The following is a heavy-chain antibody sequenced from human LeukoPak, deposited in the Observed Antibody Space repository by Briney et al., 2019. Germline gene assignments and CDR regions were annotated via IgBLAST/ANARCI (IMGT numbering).Heavy chain of an antibody. CDR2: IYYSGST. CDR1: GGSISSGGYS. V-gene: IGHV4-30-4*07. D-gene: IGHD4-11*01. CDR3: ATSKGRVSWFDP. J-gene: IGHJ5*02. Sequence: SETLSLTCAVSGGSISSGGYSWSWIRQPPGKGLEWIGYIYYSGSTYYNPSLKSRVTISVDTSKNQFSLKLSSVTAADTAVYYCATSKGRVSWFDPWGQGTLVTVSS.